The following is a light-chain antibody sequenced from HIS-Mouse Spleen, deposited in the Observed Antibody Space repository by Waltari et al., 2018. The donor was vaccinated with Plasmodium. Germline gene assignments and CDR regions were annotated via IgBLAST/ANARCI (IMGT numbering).Light chain of an antibody. V-gene: IGLV2-11*01. CDR2: DVS. Sequence: QSALTQPRSVSGSPGQSVTISCTGTSSDVGGYNYVSWYQQHPGKAPKLMIYDVSKRAPGVPDRFSGSKAGNTAARTISGLQAEDEADYYCCSYAGSYTLVFGGGTKLTVL. CDR3: CSYAGSYTLV. CDR1: SSDVGGYNY. J-gene: IGLJ2*01.